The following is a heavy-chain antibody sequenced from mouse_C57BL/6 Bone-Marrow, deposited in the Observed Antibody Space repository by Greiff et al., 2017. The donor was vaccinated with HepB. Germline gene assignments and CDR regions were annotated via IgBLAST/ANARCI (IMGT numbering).Heavy chain of an antibody. J-gene: IGHJ3*01. D-gene: IGHD2-4*01. CDR1: GYTFTSYW. V-gene: IGHV1-72*01. CDR2: SDPNSGGT. CDR3: SRDDSFAY. Sequence: VQLQQPGAELVKPGASVKLSCKASGYTFTSYWMHWVKQRPGRGLEWIGRSDPNSGGTKYNEKFKSKATLTVDKPSSTAYMHLSSLTSEDSAVYYCSRDDSFAYWGQGTLVTVSA.